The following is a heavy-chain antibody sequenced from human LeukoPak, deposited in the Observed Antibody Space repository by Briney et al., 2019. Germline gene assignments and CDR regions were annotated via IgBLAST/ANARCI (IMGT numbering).Heavy chain of an antibody. CDR3: ARDSVLMTSAPGIENYYYGMDV. V-gene: IGHV4-61*01. D-gene: IGHD4-17*01. J-gene: IGHJ6*02. CDR1: GGSLSSGSDY. Sequence: SETLSLTCTVSGGSLSSGSDYWSWIRQPPGKGLEWIGYIYYSGSTNYNPSLKSRVTISVDTSKNQFSLKLSSVTAADTAVYYCARDSVLMTSAPGIENYYYGMDVWGQGTTVTVSS. CDR2: IYYSGST.